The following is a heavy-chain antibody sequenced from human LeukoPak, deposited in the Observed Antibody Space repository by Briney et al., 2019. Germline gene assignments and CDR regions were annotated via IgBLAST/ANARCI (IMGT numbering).Heavy chain of an antibody. J-gene: IGHJ6*03. CDR1: GFTFSTYA. CDR2: ISFDGVNT. Sequence: GGSLRLSCAASGFTFSTYAIHWVRQAPGKGLEWVAVISFDGVNTFYADSVKGRFTISRDNSNNTVYLQMNNLRPEDKAVFYCARGQGYESYYYMDVWGKGTTVSVSS. CDR3: ARGQGYESYYYMDV. D-gene: IGHD2-2*01. V-gene: IGHV3-30*04.